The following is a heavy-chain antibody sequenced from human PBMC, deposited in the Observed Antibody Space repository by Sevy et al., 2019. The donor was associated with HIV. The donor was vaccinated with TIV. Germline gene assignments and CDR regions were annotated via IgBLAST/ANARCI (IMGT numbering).Heavy chain of an antibody. CDR1: GFTFSSYE. V-gene: IGHV3-48*03. J-gene: IGHJ1*01. Sequence: GGSLRLSCVASGFTFSSYEMNWVRQAPGKGLEWVSHISSSGSIIYYEDSVKGRFTISRDNAKNSLYLQMNSLRAEDTVVYYCAREDGSRQYFQYWGQGTLVTVSS. CDR3: AREDGSRQYFQY. D-gene: IGHD6-13*01. CDR2: ISSSGSII.